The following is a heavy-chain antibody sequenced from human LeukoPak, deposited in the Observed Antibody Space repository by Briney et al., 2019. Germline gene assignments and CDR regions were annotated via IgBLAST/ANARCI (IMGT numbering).Heavy chain of an antibody. J-gene: IGHJ4*02. CDR1: GFSFSNSW. V-gene: IGHV3-15*01. CDR2: IKSKTDGGTT. D-gene: IGHD5-18*01. Sequence: GGSLRLSCAASGFSFSNSWMSWVRQAPGKGLEWVGRIKSKTDGGTTDYAAPVKGRFTISRDDSKNTLYLQMNSLKTEDTAVYYCTTTPEMGYSYGLYYFDYWGQGTLVTVSS. CDR3: TTTPEMGYSYGLYYFDY.